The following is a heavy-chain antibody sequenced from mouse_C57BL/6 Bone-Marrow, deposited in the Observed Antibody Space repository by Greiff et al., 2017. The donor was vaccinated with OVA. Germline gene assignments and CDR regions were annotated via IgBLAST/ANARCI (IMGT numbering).Heavy chain of an antibody. D-gene: IGHD6-1*01. J-gene: IGHJ3*01. CDR1: GYTFTDYE. CDR3: TRRRPTRGFAY. CDR2: IDPETGGT. Sequence: VQLQQSGAELVRPGASVTLSCKASGYTFTDYEMHWVKQTPVHGLEWIGAIDPETGGTAYNQKFKGKAILTADKSSSTAYMELRSLTSEDSAVYCCTRRRPTRGFAYWGQGTLVTVSA. V-gene: IGHV1-15*01.